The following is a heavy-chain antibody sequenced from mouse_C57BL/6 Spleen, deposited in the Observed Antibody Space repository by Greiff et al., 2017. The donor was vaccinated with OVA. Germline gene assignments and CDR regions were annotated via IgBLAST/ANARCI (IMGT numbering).Heavy chain of an antibody. D-gene: IGHD1-1*01. J-gene: IGHJ2*01. V-gene: IGHV3-6*01. CDR2: ISYDGSN. CDR3: ARARITKDFDY. Sequence: EVQLQESGPGLVKPSQSLSLTCSVTGYSITSGYYWNWIRQFPGNKLEWMGYISYDGSNNYNPSLKNRISITRDTSKNQFFLKLNSVTTEDTATYYCARARITKDFDYWGQGTTLTVSS. CDR1: GYSITSGYY.